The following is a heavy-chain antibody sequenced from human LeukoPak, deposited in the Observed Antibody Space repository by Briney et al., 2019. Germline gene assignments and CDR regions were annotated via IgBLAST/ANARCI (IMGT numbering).Heavy chain of an antibody. CDR1: GGSFSGYY. V-gene: IGHV4-34*01. CDR3: ARHYYDSSGYYFVLFDP. J-gene: IGHJ5*02. CDR2: INHSGST. D-gene: IGHD3-22*01. Sequence: SETLSLTCAVYGGSFSGYYWSWIRQPPGKGLEWIGEINHSGSTNYNPSLKSRVTISVDTSKNQFSLKLSSVTAADTAVYYCARHYYDSSGYYFVLFDPWGQGTLVTVSS.